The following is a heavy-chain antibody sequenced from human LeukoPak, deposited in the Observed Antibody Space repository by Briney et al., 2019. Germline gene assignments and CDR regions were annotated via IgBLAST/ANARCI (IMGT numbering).Heavy chain of an antibody. CDR3: ARELLWFGEYHDAFDI. Sequence: SETLSLTCTVSGGSISSYYWSWIRQPPGKGLEWIGYIYYSGSTNYNPSLKSRVTISVDTSKNQFSLKLSSVTAADTAVYYCARELLWFGEYHDAFDIWGQGTMVTVSS. D-gene: IGHD3-10*01. CDR1: GGSISSYY. J-gene: IGHJ3*02. V-gene: IGHV4-59*01. CDR2: IYYSGST.